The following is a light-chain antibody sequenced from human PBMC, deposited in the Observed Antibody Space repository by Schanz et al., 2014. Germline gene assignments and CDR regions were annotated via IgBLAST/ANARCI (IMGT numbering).Light chain of an antibody. V-gene: IGLV2-8*01. CDR3: SSYAGSNKV. CDR1: SSDVGGYNY. J-gene: IGLJ2*01. CDR2: EVS. Sequence: QSVLTQPPSASGSPGQSVTISCTGTSSDVGGYNYVSWYQHHPCKSPKLIIYEVSKRPSGVPDRFSGSKSGNTASLTVSGLQAEDEADYYCSSYAGSNKVFGGGTKLTVL.